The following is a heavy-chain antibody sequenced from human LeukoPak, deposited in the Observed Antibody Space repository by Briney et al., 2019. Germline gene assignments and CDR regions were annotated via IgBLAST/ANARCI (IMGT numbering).Heavy chain of an antibody. CDR3: AKDRLGTGIVGAPFGY. J-gene: IGHJ4*02. Sequence: GGSLRLSCAASGFTFSSYAMSWVRQAPGKGLEWVSVISGNGGSTYFADSVKGRFTISRDNSKNTLYLQMNSLRAEDTAVYNCAKDRLGTGIVGAPFGYWGQGTLVTVSS. V-gene: IGHV3-23*01. D-gene: IGHD1-26*01. CDR1: GFTFSSYA. CDR2: ISGNGGST.